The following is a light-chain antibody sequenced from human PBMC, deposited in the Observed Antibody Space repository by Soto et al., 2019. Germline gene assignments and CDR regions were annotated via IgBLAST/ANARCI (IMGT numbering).Light chain of an antibody. V-gene: IGKV3-15*01. CDR1: QSVSSN. CDR2: GAS. Sequence: EIVMTQSSATLSVSPGERATLSCRASQSVSSNLAWYQQRPGQAPRLLIYGASTRATGIPARFSGSGSGTEFTLTISSLQSEDFAVYYCQQYNNWRMYTFGQGTKVDIK. J-gene: IGKJ2*01. CDR3: QQYNNWRMYT.